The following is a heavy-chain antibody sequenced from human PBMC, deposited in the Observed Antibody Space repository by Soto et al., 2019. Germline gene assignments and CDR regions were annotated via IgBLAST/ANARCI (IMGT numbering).Heavy chain of an antibody. J-gene: IGHJ4*02. Sequence: EVQLVESGGGLVQPGGSLRLSCAASRFSFSDYAMSWVRQAPGKGLEWVSAISGSGGSTYSADSVEGRFTISRDNSKNTLYLQMNSLRAEDTALYYYAKDRGGVLAPSSFDYWGQGTLVTVSS. CDR1: RFSFSDYA. CDR2: ISGSGGST. D-gene: IGHD2-8*01. CDR3: AKDRGGVLAPSSFDY. V-gene: IGHV3-23*04.